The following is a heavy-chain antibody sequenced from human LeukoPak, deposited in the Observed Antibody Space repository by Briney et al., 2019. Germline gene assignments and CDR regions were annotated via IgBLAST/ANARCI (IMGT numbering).Heavy chain of an antibody. Sequence: GGSLRLSCAASGFTFSSYAMSRVRQAPGKGLEWVSGISGSGGSTYYADSVKGRFTIFRDNSKNTLYLQMNSLRAGDTAVYHCANGWSPDYWGRGTLVTVSS. V-gene: IGHV3-23*01. CDR3: ANGWSPDY. J-gene: IGHJ4*02. D-gene: IGHD2-15*01. CDR1: GFTFSSYA. CDR2: ISGSGGST.